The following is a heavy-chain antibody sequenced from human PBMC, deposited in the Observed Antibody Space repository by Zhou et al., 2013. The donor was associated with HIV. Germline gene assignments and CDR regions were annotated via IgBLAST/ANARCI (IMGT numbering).Heavy chain of an antibody. CDR3: AAGQLWSYYFYAMDV. CDR2: IIPIFGTP. V-gene: IGHV1-69*12. Sequence: QVQLVQSGAEVKKPGSSVKVSCKASGGTFRTYGISWVRQAPGQGPEWMGGIIPIFGTPSYAQKFQDRVTISADESARTAYMELSSLRSEDTAVYYCAAGQLWSYYFYAMDVWGQGTTVTVAS. CDR1: GGTFRTYG. D-gene: IGHD2-21*01. J-gene: IGHJ6*02.